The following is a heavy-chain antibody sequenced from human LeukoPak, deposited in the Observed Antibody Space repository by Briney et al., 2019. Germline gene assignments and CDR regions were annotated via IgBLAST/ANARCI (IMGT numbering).Heavy chain of an antibody. V-gene: IGHV3-23*01. D-gene: IGHD3-10*01. CDR1: GFTVSSNY. J-gene: IGHJ4*02. CDR2: ISGSGGST. Sequence: GGSLRLSCAASGFTVSSNYMSWVRQAPGKGLEWVSAISGSGGSTYYADSVKGRFTISRDNSKNTLYLQMNSLRAEDTAVYYCAKNRIRDYGSGPSSGLRFDYWGQGTLVTVSS. CDR3: AKNRIRDYGSGPSSGLRFDY.